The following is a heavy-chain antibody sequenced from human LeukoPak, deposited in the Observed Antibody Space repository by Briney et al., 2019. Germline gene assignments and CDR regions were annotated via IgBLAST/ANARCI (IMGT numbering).Heavy chain of an antibody. CDR2: ISYDGSNK. D-gene: IGHD5-12*01. Sequence: GRCLRLSCAASGFTFSSYAMHRVRQAPGKGLEWVAVISYDGSNKYYADSVKGRFTISRDNSKNTLYLQMNSLRAEDTAVYYCARLGDATRLDKQVATILYYYYYYYMDVWGKGTTVTVSS. J-gene: IGHJ6*03. CDR3: ARLGDATRLDKQVATILYYYYYYYMDV. V-gene: IGHV3-30-3*01. CDR1: GFTFSSYA.